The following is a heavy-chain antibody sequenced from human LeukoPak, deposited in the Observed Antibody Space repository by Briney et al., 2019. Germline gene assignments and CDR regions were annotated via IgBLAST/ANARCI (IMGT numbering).Heavy chain of an antibody. V-gene: IGHV4-39*01. CDR3: ARLHSSGWVSDAFDI. J-gene: IGHJ3*02. Sequence: SETLSLTCTVSGGSISSSSYYWGWIRQPPGKGLEWIGSIYYSGSTYYNPSLKSRVTISVDTSKNQFSLKLSSVTAADTAVYYCARLHSSGWVSDAFDIWGQGTMVTVSS. CDR1: GGSISSSSYY. CDR2: IYYSGST. D-gene: IGHD6-19*01.